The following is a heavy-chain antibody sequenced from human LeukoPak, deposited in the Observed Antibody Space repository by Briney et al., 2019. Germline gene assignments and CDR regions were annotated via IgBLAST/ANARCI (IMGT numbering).Heavy chain of an antibody. CDR1: GYTFISYN. D-gene: IGHD2-8*01. V-gene: IGHV1-8*03. CDR2: VNPRSGDA. J-gene: IGHJ4*02. Sequence: ASVRVSCKASGYTFISYNVNWLRQATGQGLEWMGWVNPRSGDAGYLQKFQGRLTITRDSSIDTAYMDLSGLSSEDTAVYYCARGVPLGYCTYGVCYPPYYFDYWGQGTLVTASS. CDR3: ARGVPLGYCTYGVCYPPYYFDY.